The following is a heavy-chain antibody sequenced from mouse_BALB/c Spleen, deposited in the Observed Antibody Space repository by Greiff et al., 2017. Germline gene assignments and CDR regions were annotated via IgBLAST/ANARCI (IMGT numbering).Heavy chain of an antibody. Sequence: EVQRVESGGGLVKPGGSLKLSCAASGFTFSSYTMSWVRQTPEKRLEWVATISSGGGNTYYPDSVKGRFTISRDNAKNNLYLQMSSLRAEDTALYYCARQYGNYFDYWGQGTTLTVSS. CDR1: GFTFSSYT. D-gene: IGHD2-10*02. CDR3: ARQYGNYFDY. J-gene: IGHJ2*01. V-gene: IGHV5-9*03. CDR2: ISSGGGNT.